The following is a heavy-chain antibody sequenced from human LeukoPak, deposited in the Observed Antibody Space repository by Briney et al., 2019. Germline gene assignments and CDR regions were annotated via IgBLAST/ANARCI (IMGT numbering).Heavy chain of an antibody. D-gene: IGHD3-10*01. J-gene: IGHJ4*02. Sequence: SETLSLTCTVSGGSVSSSSYYWGWLRQPPGMGLEWIGGIYYTGSTYYNPSLKSRVTMSVDTSKNQFSLKLSSVTAADTALYYCARAPKIPAYYSGHFFDFWGQGTLVTVSS. CDR1: GGSVSSSSYY. CDR2: IYYTGST. V-gene: IGHV4-39*07. CDR3: ARAPKIPAYYSGHFFDF.